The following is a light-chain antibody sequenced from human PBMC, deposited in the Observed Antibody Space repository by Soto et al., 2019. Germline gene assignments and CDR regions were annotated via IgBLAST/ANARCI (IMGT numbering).Light chain of an antibody. J-gene: IGKJ2*01. Sequence: EIVLTQSPATLSLSPGERATLSCRASQSVGTYLAWYQHNPGQAPGLLIYDASNRATGIPARFSGSGSGTDFTLTISSPEPEDFAVYYCQQRYNWPNTFGQGTKLEIK. CDR3: QQRYNWPNT. CDR1: QSVGTY. V-gene: IGKV3-11*01. CDR2: DAS.